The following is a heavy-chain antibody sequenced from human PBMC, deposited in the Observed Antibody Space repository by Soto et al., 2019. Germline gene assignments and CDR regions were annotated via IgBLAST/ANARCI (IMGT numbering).Heavy chain of an antibody. J-gene: IGHJ4*02. D-gene: IGHD3-9*01. Sequence: GESLKISCKSSGYSLTDYWIGWVRQMPGKGLEWMGIIYPGDSDARYSPSFQGQVTISVDTSINTAFLRWNSLTASDTAMYYCARQADYNILTGYFYYFDYWGQGSLVTVSS. CDR3: ARQADYNILTGYFYYFDY. V-gene: IGHV5-51*01. CDR2: IYPGDSDA. CDR1: GYSLTDYW.